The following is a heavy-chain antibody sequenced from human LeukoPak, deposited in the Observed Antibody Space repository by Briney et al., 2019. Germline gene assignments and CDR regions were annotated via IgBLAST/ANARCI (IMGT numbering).Heavy chain of an antibody. D-gene: IGHD2-2*01. CDR1: GYTLTELS. CDR3: ARDGIVVVPAAQRPSYYYYYMDV. Sequence: ASVKVSCKVSGYTLTELSMHWVRQAPGKGLEWMGGFDPEDGETIYAQKFQGRVTMTRDTSISTAYMELSRLRSDDTAVYYCARDGIVVVPAAQRPSYYYYYMDVWGKGTTVTVSS. J-gene: IGHJ6*03. V-gene: IGHV1-24*01. CDR2: FDPEDGET.